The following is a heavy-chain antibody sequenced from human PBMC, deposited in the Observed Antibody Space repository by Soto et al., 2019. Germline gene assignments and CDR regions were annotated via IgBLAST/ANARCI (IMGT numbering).Heavy chain of an antibody. CDR3: AREVGYGDFSAALLD. D-gene: IGHD2-21*02. J-gene: IGHJ4*02. Sequence: SVKVSCKASGGTFSSHSINWVRQAPGQGLEWMGGIITLFGTSNYAQNFQGRVTITADQSTSTAYMELNSLTSDDTAVYYCAREVGYGDFSAALLDWGQGTLVTVSS. CDR1: GGTFSSHS. V-gene: IGHV1-69*13. CDR2: IITLFGTS.